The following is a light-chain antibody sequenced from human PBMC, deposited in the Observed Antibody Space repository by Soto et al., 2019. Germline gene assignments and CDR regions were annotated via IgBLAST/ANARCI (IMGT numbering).Light chain of an antibody. CDR3: QQYGRSSWT. CDR2: GAS. Sequence: EIVMTQSPATLSVSPGERATLSCRASQSVSSNLAWYQQKPGQAPRLLIHGASRRATGIPDRFSGSGSGTDFTLTISRLEPEDFAVYYCQQYGRSSWTFGQGTKV. CDR1: QSVSSN. J-gene: IGKJ1*01. V-gene: IGKV3-20*01.